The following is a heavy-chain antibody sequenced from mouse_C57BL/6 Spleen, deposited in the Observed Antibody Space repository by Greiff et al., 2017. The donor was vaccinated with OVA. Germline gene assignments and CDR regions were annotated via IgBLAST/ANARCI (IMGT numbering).Heavy chain of an antibody. CDR3: ARSPYSNYEYFDV. D-gene: IGHD2-5*01. CDR1: GYAFTNYL. CDR2: INPGSGGT. J-gene: IGHJ1*03. V-gene: IGHV1-54*01. Sequence: QVQLKQSGAELVRPGTSVKVSCKASGYAFTNYLIEWVKQRPGQGLEWIGVINPGSGGTNYNEKFKGKATLTADKSSSTAYMQLSSLTSEDSAVYFGARSPYSNYEYFDVWGTGTTVTVSS.